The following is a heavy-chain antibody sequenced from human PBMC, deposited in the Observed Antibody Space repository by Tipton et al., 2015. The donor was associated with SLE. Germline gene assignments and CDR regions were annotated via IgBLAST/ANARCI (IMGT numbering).Heavy chain of an antibody. V-gene: IGHV4-34*01. CDR2: INHSGST. D-gene: IGHD3-10*01. CDR1: GGSFSGYY. CDR3: ARGAPITMAPDAFDI. Sequence: GLVKPSETLSLTCAVYGGSFSGYYWSWIRQPPGKGLEWIGVINHSGSTNYNPSLKSRVTISVDTSKNQFSLKLSSVTAADTAVYYGARGAPITMAPDAFDIWGQGTMVTVSS. J-gene: IGHJ3*02.